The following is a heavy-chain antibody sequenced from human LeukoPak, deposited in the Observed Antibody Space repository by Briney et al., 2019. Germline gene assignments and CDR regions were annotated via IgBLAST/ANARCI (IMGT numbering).Heavy chain of an antibody. CDR1: GFTFSSYW. CDR3: AREGVGATTL. Sequence: GGSLRLSCAASGFTFSSYWMSWVRQAPRKGLEWVAYIKQDGSEKYYVDSVKGRFTISRDNAKNSLFLQMNSLRAEDTAVYYCAREGVGATTLWGQGTLVTVSS. J-gene: IGHJ4*02. V-gene: IGHV3-7*05. D-gene: IGHD1-26*01. CDR2: IKQDGSEK.